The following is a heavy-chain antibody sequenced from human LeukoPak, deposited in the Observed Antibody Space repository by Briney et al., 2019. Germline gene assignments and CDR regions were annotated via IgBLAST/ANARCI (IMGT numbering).Heavy chain of an antibody. CDR1: GFTFSSYA. J-gene: IGHJ5*02. D-gene: IGHD4-11*01. Sequence: GGSLRLSCAASGFTFSSYAMSWVRQAPGKGLEWVSAISGSGASTYYADSVKGRFAISRDNSKNTLYLQMNSLRAEDTAVFYCAKDPLCNNYPNWFDPWGQGTLVTVSS. V-gene: IGHV3-23*01. CDR2: ISGSGAST. CDR3: AKDPLCNNYPNWFDP.